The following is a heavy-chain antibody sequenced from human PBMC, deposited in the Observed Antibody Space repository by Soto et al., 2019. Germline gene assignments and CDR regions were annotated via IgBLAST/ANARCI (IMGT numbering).Heavy chain of an antibody. Sequence: SETLSLTCTVSGGSISSGGYYWSWIRQHPGKGLEWIGYIYYSGSTYYNPSLKSRVTISVDTSKNQFSLKLSSVTAADTAVYYCARDIGCSSTSCRGRYFDYWGQGTLVTVSS. J-gene: IGHJ4*02. D-gene: IGHD2-2*01. CDR1: GGSISSGGYY. CDR3: ARDIGCSSTSCRGRYFDY. CDR2: IYYSGST. V-gene: IGHV4-31*03.